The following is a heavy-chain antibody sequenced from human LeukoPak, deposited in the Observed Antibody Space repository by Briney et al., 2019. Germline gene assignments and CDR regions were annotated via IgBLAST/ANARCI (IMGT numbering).Heavy chain of an antibody. CDR3: ARDKATGYGMDV. CDR2: IYSGGNT. Sequence: GGSLRLSCAASGFTVSSNYMSWVRQAPGKGLEWVSVIYSGGNTFYADSVKGRFTIFRDNSKNTLYLQMNSLRAEDTAVYYCARDKATGYGMDVWGQGTTVTVSS. CDR1: GFTVSSNY. D-gene: IGHD5-24*01. V-gene: IGHV3-66*01. J-gene: IGHJ6*02.